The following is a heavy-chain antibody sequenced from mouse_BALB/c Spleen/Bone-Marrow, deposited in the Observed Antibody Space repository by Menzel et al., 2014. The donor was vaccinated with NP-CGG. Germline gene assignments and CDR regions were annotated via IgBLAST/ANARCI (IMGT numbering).Heavy chain of an antibody. CDR2: ISYDGSN. CDR1: GYSITSGYY. D-gene: IGHD1-1*02. J-gene: IGHJ2*01. V-gene: IGHV3-6*02. CDR3: ARDVGGNYLDY. Sequence: DVKLVESGPGLVKPSQSLSLTCSVTGYSITSGYYWNWIRQFPGNKLEWMGYISYDGSNNYNPSLKNRISITRDTSKNQFFLKLNSVTTEDTATYYCARDVGGNYLDYWGQGTTLTVSS.